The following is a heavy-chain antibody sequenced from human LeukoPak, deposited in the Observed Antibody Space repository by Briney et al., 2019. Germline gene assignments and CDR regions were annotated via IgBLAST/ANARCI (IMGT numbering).Heavy chain of an antibody. Sequence: PGRSLRLSCAASGFTFSSYGMHWVRRAPGKGLEWVAVISYDGSNKYYADSVKGRFTISRDNSKNTLYLQMNSLRAEDTAVYYCAKGFYDILTGYGLFDPWGQGTLVTVSS. CDR3: AKGFYDILTGYGLFDP. V-gene: IGHV3-30*18. D-gene: IGHD3-9*01. CDR2: ISYDGSNK. CDR1: GFTFSSYG. J-gene: IGHJ5*02.